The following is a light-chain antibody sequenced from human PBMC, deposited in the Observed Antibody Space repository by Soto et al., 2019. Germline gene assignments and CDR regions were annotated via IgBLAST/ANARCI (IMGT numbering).Light chain of an antibody. V-gene: IGKV3-20*01. J-gene: IGKJ1*01. CDR1: QSVSSSY. Sequence: ESVLTQSPGSLSLSPGDRATLSCRASQSVSSSYLAWYQQKPGQAPRLLIYDASSRATGIPDRFSAGGSGTEFTLTISSLQSEDFAVYYCQQYYNWPRTFGQGTKVEIK. CDR3: QQYYNWPRT. CDR2: DAS.